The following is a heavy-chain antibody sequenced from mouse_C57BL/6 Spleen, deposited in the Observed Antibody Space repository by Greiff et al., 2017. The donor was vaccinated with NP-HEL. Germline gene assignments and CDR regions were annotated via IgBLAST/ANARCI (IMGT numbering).Heavy chain of an antibody. Sequence: QVQLQQPGAELVMPGASVKLSCKASGYTFTSYWMHWVKQRPGQGLEWIGEIDPSDSYTNYNQKFKGKSTLTVDKSYSTAYMQLSSLTSEDSAVYYCARGGAEAWFAYWGQGTLVTVSA. J-gene: IGHJ3*01. CDR3: ARGGAEAWFAY. V-gene: IGHV1-69*01. CDR2: IDPSDSYT. CDR1: GYTFTSYW.